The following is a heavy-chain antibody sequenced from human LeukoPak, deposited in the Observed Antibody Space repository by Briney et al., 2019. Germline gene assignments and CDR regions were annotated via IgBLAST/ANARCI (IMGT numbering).Heavy chain of an antibody. Sequence: GGSPRLSCAASGFTFSTYWMTWVRQAPGKGLEWVANIKQDGREKYFVDSVKGRFTISRDNDKNSLYLQMSSLRADDTAVYYCARGDYNNRINPPRYLDYWGQGTLVTVSS. J-gene: IGHJ4*02. V-gene: IGHV3-7*05. CDR1: GFTFSTYW. D-gene: IGHD4-11*01. CDR3: ARGDYNNRINPPRYLDY. CDR2: IKQDGREK.